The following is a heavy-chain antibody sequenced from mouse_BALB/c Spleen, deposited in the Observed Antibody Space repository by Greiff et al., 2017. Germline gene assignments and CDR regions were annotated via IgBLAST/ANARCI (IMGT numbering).Heavy chain of an antibody. Sequence: VQLQQPGPELVKPGASVKLSCKASGYTFTSYYMYWVKQRPGQGLEWIGGINPSNGGTNFNEKFKSKATLTVDKSSSTAYMQLSSLTSEDSAVYYCTRSAYGNYVSYWYFDGWGAGTTVTVSS. V-gene: IGHV1S81*02. J-gene: IGHJ1*01. D-gene: IGHD2-10*02. CDR3: TRSAYGNYVSYWYFDG. CDR1: GYTFTSYY. CDR2: INPSNGGT.